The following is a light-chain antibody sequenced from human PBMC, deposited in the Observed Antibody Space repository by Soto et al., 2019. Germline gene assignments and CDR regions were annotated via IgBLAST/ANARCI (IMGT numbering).Light chain of an antibody. Sequence: QSVLTQPPSASGTPRQRVTISCSGSSSNIGSNTVNWYQQLPGTAPKHLIFSNNQRPSGVPDRFSGSKSGTSASLAISGLQPEDEADYYCAAWDDSLSWVFGGGTKLTVL. V-gene: IGLV1-44*01. CDR1: SSNIGSNT. CDR2: SNN. J-gene: IGLJ3*02. CDR3: AAWDDSLSWV.